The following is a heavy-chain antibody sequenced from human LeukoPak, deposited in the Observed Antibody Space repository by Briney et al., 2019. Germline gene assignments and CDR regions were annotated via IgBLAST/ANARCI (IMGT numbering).Heavy chain of an antibody. D-gene: IGHD3-3*01. CDR2: IYPGDSDT. V-gene: IGHV5-51*01. CDR1: GYSFTSYW. J-gene: IGHJ5*02. CDR3: ARLVYYDFWSGYPSRFDP. Sequence: GESLKISCKGSGYSFTSYWIGWVRQMPGQGLEWMGIIYPGDSDTRYSPSFQGQVTISADKSISTAYLQWSSLKASDTAMYYCARLVYYDFWSGYPSRFDPWGQGTLVTVSS.